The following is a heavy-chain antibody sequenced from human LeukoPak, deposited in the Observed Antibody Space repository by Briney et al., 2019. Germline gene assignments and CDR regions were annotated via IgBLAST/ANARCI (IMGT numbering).Heavy chain of an antibody. CDR2: INPNSGGT. CDR1: GYTFTGYY. Sequence: ASVKASCKASGYTFTGYYMHWVRQAPGQGPEWMGWINPNSGGTNYAQKFQGRVTMTRDTSISTAYMELSRLRSDDTAVYYCARGPRYCSGGSCYPNYYYYYMDVWGKGTTVTVSS. CDR3: ARGPRYCSGGSCYPNYYYYYMDV. J-gene: IGHJ6*03. V-gene: IGHV1-2*02. D-gene: IGHD2-15*01.